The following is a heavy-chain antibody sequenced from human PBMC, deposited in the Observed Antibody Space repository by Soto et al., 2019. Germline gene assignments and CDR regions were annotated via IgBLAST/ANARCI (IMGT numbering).Heavy chain of an antibody. CDR3: ARLTSSVLRFWEWLGGGFDP. CDR2: IYYSGST. CDR1: GGSISSSSYY. J-gene: IGHJ5*02. Sequence: QLQLQESGPGLVKPSETLSLTCTVSGGSISSSSYYWGWIRQPPGKGLEWIGSIYYSGSTYYNPSRKSRGTISVDTAKNQFSLKLSAVTAADTAVYYCARLTSSVLRFWEWLGGGFDPGGQGTLVTVSS. D-gene: IGHD3-3*01. V-gene: IGHV4-39*01.